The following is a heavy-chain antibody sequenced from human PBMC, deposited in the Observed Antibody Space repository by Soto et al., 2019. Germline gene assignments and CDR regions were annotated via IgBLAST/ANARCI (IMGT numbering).Heavy chain of an antibody. CDR2: ISWNSGSI. Sequence: GGSLRLSCAASGFTFDDYAMHWVRQAPGKGLEWVSGISWNSGSIGYADSVKGRFTISRDNAKNSLYLQMNSLRAEDTALYYCAKEIKLVDRGYYYYYMDVWGKGTTVTVSS. CDR3: AKEIKLVDRGYYYYYMDV. D-gene: IGHD2-15*01. V-gene: IGHV3-9*01. CDR1: GFTFDDYA. J-gene: IGHJ6*03.